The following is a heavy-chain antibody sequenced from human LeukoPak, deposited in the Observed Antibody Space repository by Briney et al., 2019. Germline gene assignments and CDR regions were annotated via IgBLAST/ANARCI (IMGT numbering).Heavy chain of an antibody. V-gene: IGHV1-2*06. CDR1: GYTFTGYY. Sequence: GASVKVSCKASGYTFTGYYMHWVRQAPGQGLEWMGRISPNSGGTNYAQKFQGRVTMTRDTSISTAYMELSRLRSDDTAVYYCARAYCSGGSCYPAWFDPWGQGTLVTVSS. CDR2: ISPNSGGT. CDR3: ARAYCSGGSCYPAWFDP. J-gene: IGHJ5*02. D-gene: IGHD2-15*01.